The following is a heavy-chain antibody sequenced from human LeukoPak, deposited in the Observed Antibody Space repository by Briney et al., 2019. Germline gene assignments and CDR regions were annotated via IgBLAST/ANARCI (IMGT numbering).Heavy chain of an antibody. D-gene: IGHD2-2*01. CDR1: GFTFSSYW. Sequence: GGSLRLSCAASGFTFSSYWMSWVRQAPGKGLEWVANIKQDGSEKYYVDSVKGRFTISRDNAKNSLYLQMNSLRAEDTAVYYCARDSARYCSSTSCPFDYWGQGTLVTVSS. CDR3: ARDSARYCSSTSCPFDY. V-gene: IGHV3-7*01. CDR2: IKQDGSEK. J-gene: IGHJ4*02.